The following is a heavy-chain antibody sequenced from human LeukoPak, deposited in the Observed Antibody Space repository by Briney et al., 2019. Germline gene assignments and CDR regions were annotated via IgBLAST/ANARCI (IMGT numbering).Heavy chain of an antibody. CDR1: GGSISSGSYY. J-gene: IGHJ6*03. CDR2: IYTSGST. D-gene: IGHD3-22*01. CDR3: ARERITMIVVVSHYYYYMDV. Sequence: SQTLSLTCTVSGGSISSGSYYWSWIRQPAGKGLEWIGRIYTSGSTNYNPSLKNRVTISVDTSKNQFSLKLSSVTAADTAVYYCARERITMIVVVSHYYYYMDVWGKGTTVTVSS. V-gene: IGHV4-61*02.